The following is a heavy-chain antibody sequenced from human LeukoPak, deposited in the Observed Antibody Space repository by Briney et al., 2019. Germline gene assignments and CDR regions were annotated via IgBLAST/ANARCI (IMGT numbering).Heavy chain of an antibody. CDR1: GGSNSSFY. CDR2: ISSSGTA. D-gene: IGHD2-15*01. J-gene: IGHJ5*02. CDR3: ASDHRVRGGSNYLDP. Sequence: SETLSLTCSVSGGSNSSFYYSWMRQPARKGLEWIGRISSSGTANYNPSLKSRVTMSLDTSKNQFSLQLRSLTAADTAMYYCASDHRVRGGSNYLDPWGQGILVTVS. V-gene: IGHV4-4*07.